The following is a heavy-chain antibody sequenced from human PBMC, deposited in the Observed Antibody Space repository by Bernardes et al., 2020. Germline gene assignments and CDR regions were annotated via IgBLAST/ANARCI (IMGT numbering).Heavy chain of an antibody. CDR2: IYYSGST. CDR1: GGSISSSSYY. CDR3: AGQPPWELLHPQWAPTFDY. Sequence: SETLSLTCTVSGGSISSSSYYWGWIRQPPGKGLEWIGSIYYSGSTYYNPSLKSRVTISVDTSKNQFSLKLSSVTAADTAVYYCAGQPPWELLHPQWAPTFDYWGQGTLVTVSS. V-gene: IGHV4-39*01. D-gene: IGHD1-26*01. J-gene: IGHJ4*02.